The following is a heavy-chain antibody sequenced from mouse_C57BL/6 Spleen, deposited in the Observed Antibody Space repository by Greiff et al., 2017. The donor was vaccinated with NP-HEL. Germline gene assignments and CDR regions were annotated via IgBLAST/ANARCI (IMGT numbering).Heavy chain of an antibody. J-gene: IGHJ2*01. D-gene: IGHD2-3*01. Sequence: QVQLKQSGAELVRPGASVTLSCKASGYTFTDYEMHWVKQTPVHGLEWIGAIDPETGGTAYNQKFKGKAILTADKSSSTAYMELRSLTSEDSDVYYCTRKEEYDRSEGRVLYYFDYWGPGTTLTVSS. CDR3: TRKEEYDRSEGRVLYYFDY. V-gene: IGHV1-15*01. CDR2: IDPETGGT. CDR1: GYTFTDYE.